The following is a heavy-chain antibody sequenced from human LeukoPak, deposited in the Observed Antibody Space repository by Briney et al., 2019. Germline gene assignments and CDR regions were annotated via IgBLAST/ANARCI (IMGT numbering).Heavy chain of an antibody. J-gene: IGHJ3*02. Sequence: PSETLSLTCAVYVGSFSGYYWSGIRHPPGRGLEWMGEINNSGSSNYNPSLKSRVPISVDPTKTQFSLKLSTVPAADTAVYYCARGVLYGDYVLGYDAFDIWGERTMVTVSS. CDR2: INNSGSS. D-gene: IGHD4-17*01. CDR1: VGSFSGYY. CDR3: ARGVLYGDYVLGYDAFDI. V-gene: IGHV4-34*01.